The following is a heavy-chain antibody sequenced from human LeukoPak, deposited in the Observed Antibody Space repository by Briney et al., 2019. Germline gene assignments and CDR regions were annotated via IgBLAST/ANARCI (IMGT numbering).Heavy chain of an antibody. J-gene: IGHJ6*03. CDR1: GFTFSSYA. Sequence: PGGSLRLSCAASGFTFSSYAMHWVRQAPGKGLEWVAVISYDGSNKYYADSVKGRFTISRDNSKNTLYLQMNSLRAEDTAVYYCARAIQGGDQRQLGDYYYYYYYMDVWGKGTTVTVSS. CDR3: ARAIQGGDQRQLGDYYYYYYYMDV. D-gene: IGHD6-13*01. CDR2: ISYDGSNK. V-gene: IGHV3-30-3*01.